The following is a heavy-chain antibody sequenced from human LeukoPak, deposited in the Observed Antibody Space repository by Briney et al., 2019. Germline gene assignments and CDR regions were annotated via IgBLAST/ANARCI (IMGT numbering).Heavy chain of an antibody. CDR1: GYTLIELS. CDR2: FDPEDGET. D-gene: IGHD3-22*01. V-gene: IGHV1-24*01. J-gene: IGHJ4*02. CDR3: AAPVHYYDSSGYHYYFDY. Sequence: GASVKVSCKVSGYTLIELSMHWVRQAPGKGLEWMGGFDPEDGETIYAQKFQGRVTMTEDTSTDTAYMELSSLRSEDTAVYYCAAPVHYYDSSGYHYYFDYWGQGTLVTVSS.